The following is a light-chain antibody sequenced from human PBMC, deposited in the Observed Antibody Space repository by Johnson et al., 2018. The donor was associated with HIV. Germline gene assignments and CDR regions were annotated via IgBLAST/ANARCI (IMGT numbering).Light chain of an antibody. Sequence: QLVLTQPPSVSAAPGQKVTISCSGSSSNIGNNYVSWYQQLPGTAPKLLIYDNNKRPSGIPDRFSGSKSGTSATLGSTGLQTGDEADYYCGTWDSSLSAYVFGTGTKVTVL. CDR3: GTWDSSLSAYV. CDR1: SSNIGNNY. V-gene: IGLV1-51*01. CDR2: DNN. J-gene: IGLJ1*01.